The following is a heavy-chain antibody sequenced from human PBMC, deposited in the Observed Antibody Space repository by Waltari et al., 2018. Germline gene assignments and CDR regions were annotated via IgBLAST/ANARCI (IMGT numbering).Heavy chain of an antibody. D-gene: IGHD2-15*01. CDR1: GYTFTSYD. V-gene: IGHV1-8*01. CDR3: ARSRAAATYYYYYGMDV. Sequence: QVQLVQSGDEVKKPGASVKVSCKASGYTFTSYDITWGRQAPGQGLEWMGWMNPNSGNTGYAQKFQGRVTMTRNTSISTAYMELSSLRSEDTAVYYCARSRAAATYYYYYGMDVWGQGTTVTVSS. J-gene: IGHJ6*02. CDR2: MNPNSGNT.